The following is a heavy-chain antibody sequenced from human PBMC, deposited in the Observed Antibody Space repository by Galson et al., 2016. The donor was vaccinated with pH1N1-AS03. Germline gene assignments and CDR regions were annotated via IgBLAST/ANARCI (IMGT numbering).Heavy chain of an antibody. CDR2: ISTSGTTI. V-gene: IGHV3-48*01. Sequence: SLRLSCAASGFSFSDYSMDWVRQTPGRGLEWLSFISTSGTTIYYADSVKGRFTISRDNSKNTLFLQMDSLRAEDTALYYCTAGHYTNFWGQGTLVTVSS. J-gene: IGHJ4*01. CDR3: TAGHYTNF. CDR1: GFSFSDYS. D-gene: IGHD2-2*02.